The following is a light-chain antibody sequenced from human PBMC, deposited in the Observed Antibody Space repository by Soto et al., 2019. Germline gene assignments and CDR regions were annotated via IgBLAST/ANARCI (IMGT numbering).Light chain of an antibody. CDR3: QQYNSWPPIT. CDR2: DAS. CDR1: ESVSRN. V-gene: IGKV3-15*01. J-gene: IGKJ5*01. Sequence: EVVMTQSPATLSVSPGERATLSCRASESVSRNLAWYQQKPGQAPRLLIYDASTRATGIPDRFSGGGSGTEFTLTISSLQSEDFVVYYCQQYNSWPPITFGQGTPLEIK.